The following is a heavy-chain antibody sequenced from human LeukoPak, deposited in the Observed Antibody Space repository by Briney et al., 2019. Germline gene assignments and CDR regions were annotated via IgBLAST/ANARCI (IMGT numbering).Heavy chain of an antibody. V-gene: IGHV1-18*01. Sequence: GASVKVSCKASGYTFTSYGISWVRQAPGQGLEWMGWISAYNGNTNYAQKLQGRVTMTTDTSTSTAYMELRSLRSDDTAVYYCARFRRDYYGSGSYTHYYYYMDVWGKGTTVTVSS. D-gene: IGHD3-10*01. CDR1: GYTFTSYG. CDR2: ISAYNGNT. J-gene: IGHJ6*03. CDR3: ARFRRDYYGSGSYTHYYYYMDV.